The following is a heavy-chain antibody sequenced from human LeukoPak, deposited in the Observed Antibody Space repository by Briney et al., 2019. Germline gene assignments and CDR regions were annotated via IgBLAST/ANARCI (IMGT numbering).Heavy chain of an antibody. CDR3: ASDHSMANTAWWFDP. CDR1: GYTITNNY. Sequence: ASVKVSCKASGYTITNNYMHWVRQAPGQGLEWMGVINPSGTGTSYAQKFQGRITMSRDTSTSTVYMELSSLRSEDTAFYYCASDHSMANTAWWFDPWGQGTLVTVSS. J-gene: IGHJ5*02. D-gene: IGHD5-24*01. CDR2: INPSGTGT. V-gene: IGHV1-46*01.